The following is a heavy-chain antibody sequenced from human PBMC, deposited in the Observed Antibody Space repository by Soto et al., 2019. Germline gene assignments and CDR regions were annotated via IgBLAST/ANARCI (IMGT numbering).Heavy chain of an antibody. J-gene: IGHJ4*02. CDR2: IYWDDDK. CDR3: AHRVLRTVFGLVTTTAIYFDF. CDR1: GFSLTTSGVG. D-gene: IGHD3-3*01. V-gene: IGHV2-5*02. Sequence: QITLNESGPTQVKPRQTLTLTCTFSGFSLTTSGVGVGWIRQSPGKAPEWLALIYWDDDKRYRPSLKTRLTITKDTAKNQVVLTMADLVPADTATYYCAHRVLRTVFGLVTTTAIYFDFWGQGTPVAVSS.